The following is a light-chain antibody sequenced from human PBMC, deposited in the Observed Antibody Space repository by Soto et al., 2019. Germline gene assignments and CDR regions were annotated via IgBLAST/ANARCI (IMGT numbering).Light chain of an antibody. Sequence: DIQLTQSPPTLSASVGDRVTITCRASQSIRYYLAWYQQMPGKAPKLLIYGASSLQSGVPSRFSGSGSGTEFTLTISSLQHDDFATYFCQHHNSYSQTFGQGNKVDIK. V-gene: IGKV1-5*01. CDR2: GAS. J-gene: IGKJ1*01. CDR1: QSIRYY. CDR3: QHHNSYSQT.